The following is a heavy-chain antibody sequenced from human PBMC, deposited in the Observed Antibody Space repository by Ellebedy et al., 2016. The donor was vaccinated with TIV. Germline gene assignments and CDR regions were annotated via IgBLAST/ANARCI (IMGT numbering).Heavy chain of an antibody. V-gene: IGHV3-7*01. CDR2: IQGYGNEE. J-gene: IGHJ4*02. D-gene: IGHD5-12*01. CDR3: ARDPFSGRYTGEADS. CDR1: GFTFSSYA. Sequence: GESLKISCAASGFTFSSYAMSWVRQAPGKGLELVANIQGYGNEEYYVDAVRGRFTISRDNAKNSLFLQMDSLRAEDTAVYYCARDPFSGRYTGEADSWGQGTLVTVSS.